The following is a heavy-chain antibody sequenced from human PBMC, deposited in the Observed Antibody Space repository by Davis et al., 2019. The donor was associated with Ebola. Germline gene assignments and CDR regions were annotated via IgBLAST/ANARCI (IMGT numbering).Heavy chain of an antibody. V-gene: IGHV3-23*01. CDR2: ISGSAGST. J-gene: IGHJ4*02. CDR3: AKDGYYYGSGSYYTTFDY. D-gene: IGHD3-10*01. Sequence: GESLKISCAASGFTFSTYAMSWVRQAPGKGLEWVSSISGSAGSTYYADSVKGRFTISRDNSKNTLYLQMNSLRAEDTAVYYCAKDGYYYGSGSYYTTFDYWGQGTLVTVSS. CDR1: GFTFSTYA.